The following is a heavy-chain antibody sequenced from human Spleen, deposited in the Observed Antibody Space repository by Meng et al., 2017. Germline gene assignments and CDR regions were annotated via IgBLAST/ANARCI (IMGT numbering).Heavy chain of an antibody. CDR2: ISSSSSYI. D-gene: IGHD3-22*01. V-gene: IGHV3-21*01. Sequence: GESLKISCAASGFTFSSYSMNWVRQAPGKGLEWVSSISSSSSYIYYADSVKGRFTISRDNAKNSLYLQMNSLRAEDTAVYYCARDIYRRDDSRDAFDIWGQGTMVTVSS. CDR3: ARDIYRRDDSRDAFDI. J-gene: IGHJ3*02. CDR1: GFTFSSYS.